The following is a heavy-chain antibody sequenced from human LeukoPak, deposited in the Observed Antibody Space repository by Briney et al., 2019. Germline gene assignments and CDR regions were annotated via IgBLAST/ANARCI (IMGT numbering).Heavy chain of an antibody. V-gene: IGHV4-59*10. CDR3: ARSRVRGALADF. CDR2: IYITEGT. D-gene: IGHD3-10*01. J-gene: IGHJ4*02. CDR1: GGSFSSYY. Sequence: SETLFLTCAVYGGSFSSYYWNWIRQPAGKGLEWIGRIYITEGTNYNPSLKSRVTMSVDTSKNQFSLKVNSVTAADTAVYYCARSRVRGALADFWGQGTLVTVSS.